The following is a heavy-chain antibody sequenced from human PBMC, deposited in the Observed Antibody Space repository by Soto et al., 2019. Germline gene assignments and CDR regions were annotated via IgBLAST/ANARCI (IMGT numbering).Heavy chain of an antibody. Sequence: GGSLRLSCAASGFPFSSYAMSWVRQAPGKGLEWVSAISGSGGSTYYADSVKGRFTISRDNSKNTLYLQMNSLRAEDTAVYYSAKDVEEYYGSGSQVGAFDIWGQGTMVTVSS. D-gene: IGHD3-10*01. V-gene: IGHV3-23*01. CDR1: GFPFSSYA. J-gene: IGHJ3*02. CDR2: ISGSGGST. CDR3: AKDVEEYYGSGSQVGAFDI.